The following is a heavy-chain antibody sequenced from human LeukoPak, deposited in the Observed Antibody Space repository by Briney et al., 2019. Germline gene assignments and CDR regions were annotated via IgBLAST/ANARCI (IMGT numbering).Heavy chain of an antibody. J-gene: IGHJ3*02. V-gene: IGHV1-69*13. CDR2: IIPIFGTA. Sequence: SVKVSCKASGGTFSSYAISWVRQAPGQGLEWMGGIIPIFGTANYAQKFQGRVTITADESTSTGYMELSSLRSEDTAVYYCARASDYGDYPDAFDIWGQGTMVTVSS. CDR1: GGTFSSYA. D-gene: IGHD4-17*01. CDR3: ARASDYGDYPDAFDI.